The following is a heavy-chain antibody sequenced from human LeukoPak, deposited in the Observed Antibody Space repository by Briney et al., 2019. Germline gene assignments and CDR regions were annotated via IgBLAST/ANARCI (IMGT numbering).Heavy chain of an antibody. V-gene: IGHV4-59*01. CDR3: ARGPVVVAATRGWFDP. CDR1: GGSISSYY. J-gene: IGHJ5*02. D-gene: IGHD2-15*01. Sequence: SETLSLTCTVSGGSISSYYWSWIRQPPGKGLEWTGYIYYSGSTNYNPSLKSRVTISVDTSKNQFSLKLSSVTAADTAVYYCARGPVVVAATRGWFDPWGQGTLVTVSS. CDR2: IYYSGST.